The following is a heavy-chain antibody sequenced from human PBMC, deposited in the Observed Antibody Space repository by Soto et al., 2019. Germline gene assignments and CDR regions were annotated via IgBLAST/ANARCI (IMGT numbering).Heavy chain of an antibody. V-gene: IGHV1-18*01. CDR3: ARATFGDYYGSGSYWFPDY. J-gene: IGHJ4*02. CDR1: GYTFTSYG. D-gene: IGHD3-10*01. Sequence: EASVKVSCKASGYTFTSYGISWVRQAPGQGLEWMGWISAYNGNTNYAQKLQGRVTMTTDTSTSTAYMELRSLRSDDTAVYYCARATFGDYYGSGSYWFPDYWGQGTLVTVSS. CDR2: ISAYNGNT.